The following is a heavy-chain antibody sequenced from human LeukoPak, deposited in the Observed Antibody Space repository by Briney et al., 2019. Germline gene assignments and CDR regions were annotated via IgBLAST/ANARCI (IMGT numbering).Heavy chain of an antibody. V-gene: IGHV1-2*02. CDR2: INPNRGGT. Sequence: ASVKVSCKASGYTFTGYYMHWVRQAPGQGLEWMGWINPNRGGTNYAQKFQGRVTMTRDTSTSTAYMELSRLRSDDTAVYYCARSWTPYYYDSSGYYREYFQHWGQGTLVTVSS. CDR1: GYTFTGYY. CDR3: ARSWTPYYYDSSGYYREYFQH. J-gene: IGHJ1*01. D-gene: IGHD3-22*01.